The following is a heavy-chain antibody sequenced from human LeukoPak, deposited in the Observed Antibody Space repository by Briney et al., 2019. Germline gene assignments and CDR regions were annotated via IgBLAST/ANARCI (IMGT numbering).Heavy chain of an antibody. CDR2: ISSNGGGT. J-gene: IGHJ6*03. CDR3: ARGAVPYNDFWSGYGDNFYYVDV. CDR1: GFTFSTYA. Sequence: GGSLRLSCAASGFTFSTYAMHWVRQAPGKGLEYVSAISSNGGGTYYASFVKGRFSISRDNSKNTLYLQMGSLRTEDMAVYYCARGAVPYNDFWSGYGDNFYYVDVWGEGTTVTVSS. V-gene: IGHV3-64*01. D-gene: IGHD3-3*01.